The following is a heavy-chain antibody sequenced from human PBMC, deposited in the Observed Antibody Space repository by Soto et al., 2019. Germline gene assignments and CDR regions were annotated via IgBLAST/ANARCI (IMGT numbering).Heavy chain of an antibody. CDR2: ISPYNGDT. D-gene: IGHD2-21*02. V-gene: IGHV1-18*01. J-gene: IGHJ5*02. Sequence: GASVKVSCKAAGYPFSNYGVTWVRQAPGQGLEWVGWISPYNGDTNYTQKFQGRVTVTTDTSTSTAYMELRSLTSDDTAIYYCARNGLNNWFDPWGQGTLVTVSS. CDR1: GYPFSNYG. CDR3: ARNGLNNWFDP.